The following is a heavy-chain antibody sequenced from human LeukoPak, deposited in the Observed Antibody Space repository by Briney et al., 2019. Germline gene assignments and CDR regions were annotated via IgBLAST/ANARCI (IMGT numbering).Heavy chain of an antibody. V-gene: IGHV1-69*05. D-gene: IGHD1-1*01. Sequence: SVKVSCKASGGSFSNFAISWVRQAPGQGLEWLGGIFGTVTYAPNFQGRVSFTTDESTSTAYMELSGLTSEDTAVYYFVAQLDDAPPTFDYWGQGTLVTVSS. J-gene: IGHJ4*02. CDR3: VAQLDDAPPTFDY. CDR2: IFGTV. CDR1: GGSFSNFA.